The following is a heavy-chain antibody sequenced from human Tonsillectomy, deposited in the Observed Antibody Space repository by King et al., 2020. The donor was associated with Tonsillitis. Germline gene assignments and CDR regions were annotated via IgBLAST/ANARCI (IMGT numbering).Heavy chain of an antibody. D-gene: IGHD4-23*01. CDR2: ITGSDHST. J-gene: IGHJ4*02. CDR3: AKKAMSYGGNSGPFDY. V-gene: IGHV3-23*04. CDR1: GFTFRNYA. Sequence: VQLVESGGGLVQPGGSLRLSCAASGFTFRNYAMSWVRQAPGKGLEHDSAITGSDHSTYYAESVKGRFTISRDNSKSTRYLQMNSLSDEDTAVYFCAKKAMSYGGNSGPFDYGGQGNLVTVSS.